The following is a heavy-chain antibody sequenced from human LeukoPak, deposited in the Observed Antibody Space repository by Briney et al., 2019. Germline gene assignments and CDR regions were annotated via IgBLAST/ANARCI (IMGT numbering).Heavy chain of an antibody. CDR1: GFTFSDHY. V-gene: IGHV3-72*01. D-gene: IGHD6-13*01. CDR3: ARDRRAGYSSSSGMDV. J-gene: IGHJ6*02. Sequence: PGGSLRLSCAASGFTFSDHYMDWVRQAPGRGLEWVGRTRSKANSYTTEYAASVRGRFTISRDDSKNSLYLQMNSLRAEDTAVYYCARDRRAGYSSSSGMDVWGQGTTVTVSS. CDR2: TRSKANSYTT.